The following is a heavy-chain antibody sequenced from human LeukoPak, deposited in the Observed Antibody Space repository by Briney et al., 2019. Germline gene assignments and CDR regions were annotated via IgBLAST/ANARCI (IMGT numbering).Heavy chain of an antibody. D-gene: IGHD3-10*01. V-gene: IGHV3-33*08. Sequence: PGGSLRLSCAASGFTFSSYGMHWVRQAPGKGLGWVAVIWYDGSNKYYADSVKGRFTISRDNSKNTLYLQMNSLRAEDTAVYYCARAIHYGSGSYSFDPWGQGTLVTVSS. CDR1: GFTFSSYG. CDR2: IWYDGSNK. CDR3: ARAIHYGSGSYSFDP. J-gene: IGHJ5*02.